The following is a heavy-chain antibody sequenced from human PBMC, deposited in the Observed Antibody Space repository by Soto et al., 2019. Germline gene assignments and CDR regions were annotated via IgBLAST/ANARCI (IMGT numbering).Heavy chain of an antibody. D-gene: IGHD3-22*01. CDR1: GYTFTSYR. CDR3: ARDPNDSMAYYHHYYFGMDV. CDR2: INAGNGNT. V-gene: IGHV1-3*01. Sequence: ASFNVSRQAPGYTFTSYRIHWVLQRPGQRLESTGWINAGNGNTKYSEKFQGRVTITRDTSASTAYLELSRLRSEDTAVYYCARDPNDSMAYYHHYYFGMDVWGQGTTVTVSS. J-gene: IGHJ6*02.